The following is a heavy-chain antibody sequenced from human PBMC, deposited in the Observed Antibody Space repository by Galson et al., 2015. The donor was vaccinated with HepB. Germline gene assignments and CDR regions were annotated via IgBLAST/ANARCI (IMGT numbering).Heavy chain of an antibody. Sequence: SLRLSCAASGFTVNTNHMTWVRQAPGKGLEWVSVIYSSGNTNYADSVKGRFTISRDSSRNTLSLQMDSLRAEDTAMYYCARYCRGTSCYSERGGSFDFWGPGTLVTVSS. J-gene: IGHJ4*02. V-gene: IGHV3-53*01. CDR1: GFTVNTNH. CDR2: IYSSGNT. CDR3: ARYCRGTSCYSERGGSFDF. D-gene: IGHD2-2*01.